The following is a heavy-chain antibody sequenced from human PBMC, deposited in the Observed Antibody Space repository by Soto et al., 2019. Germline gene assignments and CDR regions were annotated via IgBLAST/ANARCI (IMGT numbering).Heavy chain of an antibody. CDR2: MNPNSGNT. V-gene: IGHV1-8*01. CDR1: GYTFTSYD. CDR3: ARQRLPRQLWPRDNYYYYYYMDV. J-gene: IGHJ6*03. D-gene: IGHD5-18*01. Sequence: QVQLVQSGAEVKKPGASVKVSCKASGYTFTSYDINWVRQATGQGLEWMGWMNPNSGNTGYAQKFQGRVTMTRNTSISTAYMELSSLRSEDTAVYYCARQRLPRQLWPRDNYYYYYYMDVWGKGTTVTVSS.